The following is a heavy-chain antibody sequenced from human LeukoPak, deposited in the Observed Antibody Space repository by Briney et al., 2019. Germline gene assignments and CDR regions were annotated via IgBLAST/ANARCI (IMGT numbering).Heavy chain of an antibody. J-gene: IGHJ5*02. Sequence: SETLFLTCAVSGYSISSGYYGGWIRQPPGKGLEWIGSIYHSGSTYYNPSLKSRVTISVDTSKNQFSLKLSSVPAADTAVYYCARLGGGCSSTSCYGWFDPWGQGTLVTVSS. CDR2: IYHSGST. CDR3: ARLGGGCSSTSCYGWFDP. D-gene: IGHD2-2*01. V-gene: IGHV4-38-2*01. CDR1: GYSISSGYY.